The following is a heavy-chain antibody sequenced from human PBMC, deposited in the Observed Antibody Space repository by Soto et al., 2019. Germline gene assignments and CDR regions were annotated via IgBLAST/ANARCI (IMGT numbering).Heavy chain of an antibody. CDR3: ARQTFPDAFDI. CDR1: GGSSGSYY. J-gene: IGHJ3*02. CDR2: IYYSGST. D-gene: IGHD3-3*02. Sequence: SETLSLSCTVSGGSSGSYYWSWIRQPPGKGLEWIGYIYYSGSTNYNPSLKSRVTISVDTSKNQFSLKLSSVTAADTAVYYCARQTFPDAFDIWGQGTMVTVSS. V-gene: IGHV4-59*01.